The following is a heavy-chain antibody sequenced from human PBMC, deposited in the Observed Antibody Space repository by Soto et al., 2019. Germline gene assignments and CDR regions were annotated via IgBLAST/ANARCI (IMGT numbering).Heavy chain of an antibody. CDR1: GGSIRSSSYY. Sequence: QLQLQESGPGLVKPSETLSLTCTVSGGSIRSSSYYWGWIRQPPGKGLECIGGVYYSRRTYYNPSRKRPVTISVDTTKNHFSLKLRSVTAADTAVYYCARAITMVRGVGSPWFDPWGKGTLVTVSA. CDR3: ARAITMVRGVGSPWFDP. J-gene: IGHJ5*02. V-gene: IGHV4-39*02. D-gene: IGHD3-10*01. CDR2: VYYSRRT.